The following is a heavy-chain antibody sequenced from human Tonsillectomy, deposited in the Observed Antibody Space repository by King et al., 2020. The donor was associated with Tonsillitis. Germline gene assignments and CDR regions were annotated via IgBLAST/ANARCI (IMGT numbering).Heavy chain of an antibody. Sequence: QLVQSGAEVKKPGASVKVSCQASGYIFTGYYMHWVRQAPGQGLEWMGWINPNNGGTNYAQKFQGRVTMTRDTTISTAYMELASLRSDDTAVYYCASAGELERRSDWFDPWGQGTLVTVSS. CDR1: GYIFTGYY. CDR3: ASAGELERRSDWFDP. D-gene: IGHD1-1*01. V-gene: IGHV1-2*02. J-gene: IGHJ5*02. CDR2: INPNNGGT.